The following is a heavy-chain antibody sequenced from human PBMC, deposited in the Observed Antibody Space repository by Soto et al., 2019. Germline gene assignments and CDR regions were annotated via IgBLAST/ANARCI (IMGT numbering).Heavy chain of an antibody. CDR1: GYTFTSYD. V-gene: IGHV1-8*01. CDR2: MNPNSGNT. D-gene: IGHD3-10*01. J-gene: IGHJ3*02. Sequence: GASMKVSCKASGYTFTSYDINWVRQATGQGLEWMGWMNPNSGNTGYAQKFQGRVTMTRNTSISTAYMELSSLRSEDTAVYYCASDTSGWFAFDIWGQGTMVTVSS. CDR3: ASDTSGWFAFDI.